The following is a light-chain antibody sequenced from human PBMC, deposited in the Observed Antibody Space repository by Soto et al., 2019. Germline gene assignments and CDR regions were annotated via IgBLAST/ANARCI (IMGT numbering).Light chain of an antibody. Sequence: DIQMTQSPSYVSASVGDRVTITCRASQDIRYYLAWYQQRPGRVPKLLISAASTLQSGVPSRFSGSGSVTDFTHTISSLQPEDVATYYCQEYTVAPLTFGGGAKVEIK. CDR2: AAS. CDR3: QEYTVAPLT. CDR1: QDIRYY. V-gene: IGKV1-27*01. J-gene: IGKJ4*01.